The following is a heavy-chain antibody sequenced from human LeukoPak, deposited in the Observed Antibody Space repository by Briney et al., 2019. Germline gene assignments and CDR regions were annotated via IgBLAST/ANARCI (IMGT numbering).Heavy chain of an antibody. Sequence: GGSLRLSCAASGFTFSSYGMHWVRQAPGKGLEWVAFIRYDGSNKYYADSVKGRFTISRDNSKNTLYLQMNSLRAEDTAVYYCAKEVADQGGDYYYYYMDVWGKGTTVTISS. J-gene: IGHJ6*03. CDR3: AKEVADQGGDYYYYYMDV. V-gene: IGHV3-30*02. D-gene: IGHD6-19*01. CDR1: GFTFSSYG. CDR2: IRYDGSNK.